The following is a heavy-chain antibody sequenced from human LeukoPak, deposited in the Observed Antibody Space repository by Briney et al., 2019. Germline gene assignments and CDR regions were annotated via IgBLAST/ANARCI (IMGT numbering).Heavy chain of an antibody. J-gene: IGHJ4*02. CDR3: ARDPEMYSGSYLDS. CDR2: ISSRSSYI. CDR1: GFTFSTYS. Sequence: PGGSLRLSCAASGFTFSTYSMNWVRQAPGKGLEWVSSISSRSSYIYYADSVKGRFTISRDNAKNSVDLQMSSLRVDDTAVYYCARDPEMYSGSYLDSWGQGTLVTVSS. V-gene: IGHV3-21*01. D-gene: IGHD1-26*01.